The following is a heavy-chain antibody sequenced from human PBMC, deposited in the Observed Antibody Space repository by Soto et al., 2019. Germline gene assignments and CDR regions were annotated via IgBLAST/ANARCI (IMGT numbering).Heavy chain of an antibody. J-gene: IGHJ4*02. CDR3: ARDLEGATAFDY. V-gene: IGHV4-59*01. Sequence: SETLSLTCTVSGGSISSYYWSWIRQPPGKGLEWIGYIYYSGSTNYNPSLKSRVTISVDTSKNQFSLKLSSVTAADTAVYYCARDLEGATAFDYWGQGTLVTVSS. D-gene: IGHD1-26*01. CDR2: IYYSGST. CDR1: GGSISSYY.